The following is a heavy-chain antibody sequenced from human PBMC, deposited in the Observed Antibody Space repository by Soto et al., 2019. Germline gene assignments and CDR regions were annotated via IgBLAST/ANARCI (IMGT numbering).Heavy chain of an antibody. CDR3: VRGWTKYYDFWSGYF. V-gene: IGHV3-11*01. J-gene: IGHJ4*02. D-gene: IGHD3-3*01. CDR1: GFTFSDYY. CDR2: ISTSGSTI. Sequence: LRLSCAASGFTFSDYYMNWIRQAPGKGLEWVSYISTSGSTINYADSVKGRFTISRDNAKNSLYLQMNSLRAEDTAVYYCVRGWTKYYDFWSGYFWGQGTLVTVSS.